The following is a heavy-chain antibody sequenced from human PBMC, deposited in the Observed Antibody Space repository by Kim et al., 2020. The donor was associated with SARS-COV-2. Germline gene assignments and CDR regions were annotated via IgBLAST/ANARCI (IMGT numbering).Heavy chain of an antibody. CDR1: GYTFSPYW. CDR2: IYPDDSDT. CDR3: ATTGEKAYDSAVDI. J-gene: IGHJ3*02. V-gene: IGHV5-51*01. Sequence: GESLKISCKASGYTFSPYWIIWVRQMPGRGLEWMGIIYPDDSDTRYSPSFQGQVTISADKSISTAYLQWSSLKASDTAVYYCATTGEKAYDSAVDIWGQG. D-gene: IGHD3-3*01.